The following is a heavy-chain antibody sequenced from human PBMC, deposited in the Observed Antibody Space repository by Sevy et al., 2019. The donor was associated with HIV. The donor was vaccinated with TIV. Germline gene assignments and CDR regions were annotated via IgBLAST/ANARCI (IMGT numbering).Heavy chain of an antibody. CDR2: INHSGST. CDR1: GGSFSGYY. D-gene: IGHD6-13*01. CDR3: ARGVAFQLAAAGYYYYYGMDV. J-gene: IGHJ6*02. V-gene: IGHV4-34*01. Sequence: SETLSLTCAVYGGSFSGYYWSWIRQPPGKGLEWIGEINHSGSTNYNPSLKSRVTISVDTSKNQFSLKLSSVTAADTAVYYCARGVAFQLAAAGYYYYYGMDVWGQGTTVTVSS.